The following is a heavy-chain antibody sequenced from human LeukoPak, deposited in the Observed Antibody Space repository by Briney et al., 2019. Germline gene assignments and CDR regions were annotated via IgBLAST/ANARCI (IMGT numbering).Heavy chain of an antibody. V-gene: IGHV4-61*02. CDR2: IYTSGST. J-gene: IGHJ6*03. CDR1: GGSTSSGSYY. CDR3: ARDRHYDFWSGYSVNYYYYYMDV. D-gene: IGHD3-3*01. Sequence: SQALSLTCTVSGGSTSSGSYYWSWIRQPAGKGLEWIGRIYTSGSTNYNPSLKSRVTISVDTSKNQFSLKLSSVTAADTAVYCCARDRHYDFWSGYSVNYYYYYMDVWGKGTTVTVSS.